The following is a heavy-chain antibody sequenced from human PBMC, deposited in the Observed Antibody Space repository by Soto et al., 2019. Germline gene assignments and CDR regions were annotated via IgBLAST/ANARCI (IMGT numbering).Heavy chain of an antibody. Sequence: QVQLVQSGAEVKKPGSSVKVSCKASGGTFSSYTISWVRQAPGQGLEWMGRIIPILGIANYAQKFQGRVTITADKSMSTAYMELSSLRSEDTAVYYCASGYSSKNYYYGMDVWGQGTTVTVSS. CDR2: IIPILGIA. CDR1: GGTFSSYT. CDR3: ASGYSSKNYYYGMDV. J-gene: IGHJ6*02. V-gene: IGHV1-69*02. D-gene: IGHD6-13*01.